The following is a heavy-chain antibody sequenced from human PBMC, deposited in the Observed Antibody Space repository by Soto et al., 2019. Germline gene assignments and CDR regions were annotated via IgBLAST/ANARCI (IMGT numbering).Heavy chain of an antibody. CDR2: IIPFYNTI. V-gene: IGHV1-69*01. Sequence: QAQVVQSGGAEVRKPGSSVKVSCKASGGTFNSYAIAWVRQAPGQGLEWMGGIIPFYNTINYAQKFQGRVTITADESTTTVYMELSSLTSDDTAVYFCASGVSRWYPYFFDDWAQGTLVTVSS. D-gene: IGHD6-13*01. CDR1: GGTFNSYA. CDR3: ASGVSRWYPYFFDD. J-gene: IGHJ4*02.